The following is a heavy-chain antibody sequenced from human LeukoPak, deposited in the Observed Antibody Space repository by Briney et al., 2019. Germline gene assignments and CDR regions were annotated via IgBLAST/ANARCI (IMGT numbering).Heavy chain of an antibody. CDR2: FDPEDGET. D-gene: IGHD3-10*01. V-gene: IGHV1-24*01. J-gene: IGHJ3*02. CDR1: GYTFSIYN. CDR3: ATPTMVRGDAFDI. Sequence: ASVKVSCKASGYTFSIYNMHWVRQAPGQGLEWMGGFDPEDGETVYAQKFQGRVAMTEDTSTDTAYMELSSLRSEDTAVYYCATPTMVRGDAFDIWGQGTMVTVSS.